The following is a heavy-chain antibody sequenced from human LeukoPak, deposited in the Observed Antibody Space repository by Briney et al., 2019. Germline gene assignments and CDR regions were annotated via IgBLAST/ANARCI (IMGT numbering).Heavy chain of an antibody. CDR3: SRDLPRSPANTIDF. CDR1: GFTFETYS. Sequence: GGSLRLSCAASGFTFETYSMTWVRQAPGKGLEWVSSISSGSSYLYYADSVKGRFTISRDNAKISLYLQMNSLRAEDTAVYYCSRDLPRSPANTIDFWGQGTLVTVSS. CDR2: ISSGSSYL. V-gene: IGHV3-21*01. D-gene: IGHD1-14*01. J-gene: IGHJ4*02.